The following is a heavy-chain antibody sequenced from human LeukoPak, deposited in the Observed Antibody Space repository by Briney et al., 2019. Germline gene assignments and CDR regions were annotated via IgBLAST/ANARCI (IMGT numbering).Heavy chain of an antibody. J-gene: IGHJ4*02. V-gene: IGHV3-21*01. CDR1: GFTFSSYW. D-gene: IGHD7-27*01. CDR2: ISSGSSYI. Sequence: KTGESLRLSCAASGFTFSSYWMHWVRQAPGKGLEWVSSISSGSSYIYYADSVKGRFTISRDHAKNSLYLQMNSLRAEDTAVYYCASQIILNWGREGDYWGQGTLVTVSA. CDR3: ASQIILNWGREGDY.